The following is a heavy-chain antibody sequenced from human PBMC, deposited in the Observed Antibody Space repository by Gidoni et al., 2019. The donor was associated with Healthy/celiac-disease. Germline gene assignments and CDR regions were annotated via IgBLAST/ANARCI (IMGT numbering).Heavy chain of an antibody. D-gene: IGHD5-18*01. V-gene: IGHV1-46*01. J-gene: IGHJ5*02. CDR3: ARDRDDSSWFDP. Sequence: QVQLVQSGAAVTKPGASVKVSCKASGYPFTSYYMHWVRKAPDQGLEWRGIINPSGGSTSYAQKFQGRVTMTRDTSTSTVYMELSSLRSEDTAVYYCARDRDDSSWFDPWGQGTLVTVSS. CDR1: GYPFTSYY. CDR2: INPSGGST.